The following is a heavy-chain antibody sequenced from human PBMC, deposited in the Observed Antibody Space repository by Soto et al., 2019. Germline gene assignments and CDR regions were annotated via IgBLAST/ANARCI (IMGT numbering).Heavy chain of an antibody. CDR1: GFTFSNAW. V-gene: IGHV3-15*01. Sequence: PGGSLRLSCAASGFTFSNAWMSWVRQAPGKGLEWVGRIKSKTDGGTTDYAAPVKGRFTISRDDSKKTLYLQMNSLKTEDTAVYYCTTERSSSWYGQEWLDPWGQGTMVTVYS. CDR2: IKSKTDGGTT. CDR3: TTERSSSWYGQEWLDP. D-gene: IGHD6-13*01. J-gene: IGHJ5*02.